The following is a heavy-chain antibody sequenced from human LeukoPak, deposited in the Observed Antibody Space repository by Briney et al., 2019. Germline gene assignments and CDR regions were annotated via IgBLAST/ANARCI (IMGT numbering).Heavy chain of an antibody. CDR3: AIPTCSGSGYCSTSDPFHT. J-gene: IGHJ3*02. D-gene: IGHD2-2*03. CDR2: ISGSGGRT. CDR1: GFTLDNYG. Sequence: VGSLRLSCAASGFTLDNYGIGWVRQAPGKGLEWVSGISGSGGRTYYADSVKGRFTISRDNSKNTLFLQLNSLGVEDTATYYCAIPTCSGSGYCSTSDPFHTWGQGTMVTVSS. V-gene: IGHV3-23*01.